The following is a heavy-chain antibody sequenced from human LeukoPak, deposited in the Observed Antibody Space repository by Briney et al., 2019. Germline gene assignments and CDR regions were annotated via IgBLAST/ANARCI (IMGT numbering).Heavy chain of an antibody. CDR1: GGTFSSYA. CDR3: ARDGEAPYYYYGMDV. Sequence: SVKVSCKASGGTFSSYAISWVRQAPGQGLEWMGGIIPIFGTANYAQKFQGRVTITADESTSTAYMELSSLRSEDTAVYYCARDGEAPYYYYGMDVWGQGTTVTVSS. CDR2: IIPIFGTA. V-gene: IGHV1-69*13. J-gene: IGHJ6*02.